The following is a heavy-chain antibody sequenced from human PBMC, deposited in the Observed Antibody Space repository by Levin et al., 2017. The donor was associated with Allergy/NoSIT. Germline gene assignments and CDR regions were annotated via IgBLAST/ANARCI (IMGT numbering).Heavy chain of an antibody. CDR2: IHHTGST. V-gene: IGHV4-39*01. D-gene: IGHD2-15*01. J-gene: IGHJ4*02. Sequence: SETLSLTCTVSGGSITSSSYYWGWIRQPPGKGLEWIATIHHTGSTYYKPSLKSRVTISVDTSKNQFSLKLNSVTAADAAVYYCARRSGSGDDLFDNWGQGTLVTVSS. CDR1: GGSITSSSYY. CDR3: ARRSGSGDDLFDN.